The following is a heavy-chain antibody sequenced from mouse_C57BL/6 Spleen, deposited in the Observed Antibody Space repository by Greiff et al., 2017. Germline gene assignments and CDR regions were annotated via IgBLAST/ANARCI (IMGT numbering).Heavy chain of an antibody. CDR2: IHPNSGST. CDR1: GYTFTSYW. D-gene: IGHD1-1*01. Sequence: VQLQQPGAELVKPGASVKLSCKASGYTFTSYWMHWVKQRPGQGLEWIGMIHPNSGSTNYNEKFKSKATLTVDKSSSTAYMQLSSLTSEDSAVYYCARVQAYGSSFYWYFDVRGTGTTVTVSS. J-gene: IGHJ1*03. CDR3: ARVQAYGSSFYWYFDV. V-gene: IGHV1-64*01.